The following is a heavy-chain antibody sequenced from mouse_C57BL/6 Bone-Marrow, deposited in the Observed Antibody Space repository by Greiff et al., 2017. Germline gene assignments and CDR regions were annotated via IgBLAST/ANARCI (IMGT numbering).Heavy chain of an antibody. Sequence: EVQLVASGGGLVQPGGSLKLSCAASGFTFSDYYMYWVRQTPEKRLEWVAYISNGGGSTYYPDTVKGRFTISRDNAKNTLYLQMSRLKSEDTAMYYCARIIYYGNSYAMDYWGQGTSVTVSS. J-gene: IGHJ4*01. D-gene: IGHD2-1*01. CDR1: GFTFSDYY. CDR3: ARIIYYGNSYAMDY. CDR2: ISNGGGST. V-gene: IGHV5-12*01.